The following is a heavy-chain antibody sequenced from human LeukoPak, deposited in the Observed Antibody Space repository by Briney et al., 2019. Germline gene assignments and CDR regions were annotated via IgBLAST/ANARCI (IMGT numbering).Heavy chain of an antibody. CDR3: CRRWLNYYYYGMDV. CDR2: IKEDGSEK. CDR1: EFTFSSHW. Sequence: GGSLRLSCAASEFTFSSHWMSWVRQAPGKGLEWVANIKEDGSEKYYVDSVKGRFTISRDNAKNSLYLQMNSLRAEYTAVYYCCRRWLNYYYYGMDVWGQGTTVTVSS. J-gene: IGHJ6*02. D-gene: IGHD5-18*01. V-gene: IGHV3-7*01.